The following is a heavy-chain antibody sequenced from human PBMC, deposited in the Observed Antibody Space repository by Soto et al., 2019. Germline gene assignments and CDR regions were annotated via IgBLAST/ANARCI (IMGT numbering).Heavy chain of an antibody. CDR2: ISYDGSNK. J-gene: IGHJ4*02. CDR3: AKTQYYDSSGYDY. D-gene: IGHD3-22*01. Sequence: GGSLRLSCAASGFTFSSYGMHWVRQAPGKGLEWVAVISYDGSNKYYADSVKGRFTISRDNSKNTLYLQMNSLRAEDTAVYYCAKTQYYDSSGYDYWGQGTLVTVSS. V-gene: IGHV3-30*18. CDR1: GFTFSSYG.